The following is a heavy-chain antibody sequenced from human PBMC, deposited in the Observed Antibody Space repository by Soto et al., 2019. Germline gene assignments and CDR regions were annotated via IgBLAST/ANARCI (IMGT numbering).Heavy chain of an antibody. CDR3: ATRYPAPDY. D-gene: IGHD3-9*01. CDR2: ISSSSDYI. CDR1: GFTFSSHS. Sequence: EVQLVESGGGLVKPGGSLRLSCAASGFTFSSHSMNWVRQAPGKGLEWVSSISSSSDYIYYADSVKGRFTISRDNAKNSLYLQMSSLRAEDTAVYYCATRYPAPDYWGQGTLVTVSS. V-gene: IGHV3-21*01. J-gene: IGHJ4*02.